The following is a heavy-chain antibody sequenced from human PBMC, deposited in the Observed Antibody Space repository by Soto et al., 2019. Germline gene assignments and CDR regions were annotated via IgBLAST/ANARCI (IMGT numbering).Heavy chain of an antibody. CDR2: ISYDGSNK. CDR1: GFTFSSYD. J-gene: IGHJ6*02. D-gene: IGHD6-13*01. Sequence: GGSLRLSCAASGFTFSSYDMHWVRQAPGKGLEWVAVISYDGSNKYYADSVKGRFTISRDNSKNTLYLQMNSLRAEDTAVYYCAKTVSSSHPPNYYYYGMDVWGQGTTVTVSS. CDR3: AKTVSSSHPPNYYYYGMDV. V-gene: IGHV3-30*18.